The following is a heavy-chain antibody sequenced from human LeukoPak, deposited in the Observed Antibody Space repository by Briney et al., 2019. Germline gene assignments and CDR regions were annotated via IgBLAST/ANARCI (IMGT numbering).Heavy chain of an antibody. V-gene: IGHV4-4*07. CDR2: IYTSGST. CDR3: ARSYDSSGYPLYLAY. J-gene: IGHJ4*02. Sequence: SETLSLTCTVSGGSISSYYWSWIRQPAGKGLEWIGRIYTSGSTNYNPSLKSRVTMSVDTSKNQFSLKLSSVTAAGTAVYYCARSYDSSGYPLYLAYWGQGTLVTVSS. D-gene: IGHD3-22*01. CDR1: GGSISSYY.